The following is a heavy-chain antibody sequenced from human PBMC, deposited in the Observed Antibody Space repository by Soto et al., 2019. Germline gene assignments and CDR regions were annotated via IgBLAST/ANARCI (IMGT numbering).Heavy chain of an antibody. D-gene: IGHD2-21*02. CDR3: AKDRDAGGYLSWFDP. CDR1: GFTFSSYA. CDR2: ITGSGVST. J-gene: IGHJ5*02. Sequence: EVQLLESGGGLVQPGGSLRLSCAASGFTFSSYALSWVRQAPGKGLEWVSAITGSGVSTYYADSVQGRFTISRDNSKNTLYLHMNSLRVEDTAVYYCAKDRDAGGYLSWFDPWGQGTLVTVSS. V-gene: IGHV3-23*01.